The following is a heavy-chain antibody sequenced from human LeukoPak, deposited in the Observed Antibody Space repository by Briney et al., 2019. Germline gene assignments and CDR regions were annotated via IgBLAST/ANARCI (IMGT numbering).Heavy chain of an antibody. CDR1: GGSISSYY. CDR3: ARQVNDILTGQFDY. V-gene: IGHV4-4*07. CDR2: IYTSGST. D-gene: IGHD3-9*01. Sequence: SETLSLTCTVSGGSISSYYWSWIRQPAGKGLEWIGRIYTSGSTNYNPSLKSRVTMSVDTSKNQFSLKLSSVTAADTAVYYCARQVNDILTGQFDYWGQGTLVTVSS. J-gene: IGHJ4*02.